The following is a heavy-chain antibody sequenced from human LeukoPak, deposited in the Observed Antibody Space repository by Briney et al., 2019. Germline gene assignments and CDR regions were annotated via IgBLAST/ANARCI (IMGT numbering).Heavy chain of an antibody. V-gene: IGHV6-1*01. D-gene: IGHD1-26*01. CDR1: GDSVSSNSAG. J-gene: IGHJ5*01. CDR2: TYYRSKWYN. CDR3: ARGAAGARGGWFDS. Sequence: SQTLSLTCAISGDSVSSNSAGWNWIRQSPSRGLEWLGRTYYRSKWYNDYALSLRGRITISPDTSKHHFSLQLNSVTPEDTAVYYCARGAAGARGGWFDSWGQGTLVTVSS.